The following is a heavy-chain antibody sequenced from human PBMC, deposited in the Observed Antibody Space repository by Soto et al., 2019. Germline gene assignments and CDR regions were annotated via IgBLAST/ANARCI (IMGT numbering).Heavy chain of an antibody. CDR2: IYHSGST. J-gene: IGHJ4*02. Sequence: SETLSLTCTVSGGSISSGGYSGSWIRQPPGKGLEWIGYIYHSGSTYYNPSLKSRVTISVDRSKNQFSLQMSSLRAEDTALYYRARHGGTPDLYFDYWGQGTPVTVSS. V-gene: IGHV4-30-2*01. CDR3: ARHGGTPDLYFDY. CDR1: GGSISSGGYS. D-gene: IGHD3-16*01.